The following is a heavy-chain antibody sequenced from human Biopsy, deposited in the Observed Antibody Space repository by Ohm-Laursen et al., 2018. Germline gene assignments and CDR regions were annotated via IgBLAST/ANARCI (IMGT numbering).Heavy chain of an antibody. J-gene: IGHJ3*02. CDR3: VRDRGMQQAVRVRADTFDM. CDR2: IGPNSGAT. Sequence: GASVKVSCKPSGYTFTDYYIHWVRQAPGQGLEWMGWIGPNSGATNYAQKFQGRVTMTGDTSTSTAYMELSRLTSDDTGVYYCVRDRGMQQAVRVRADTFDMWGQGTVVTVSS. D-gene: IGHD6-13*01. CDR1: GYTFTDYY. V-gene: IGHV1-2*02.